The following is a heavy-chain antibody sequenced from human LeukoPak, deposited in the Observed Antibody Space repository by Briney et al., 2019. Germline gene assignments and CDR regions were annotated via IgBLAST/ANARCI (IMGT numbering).Heavy chain of an antibody. Sequence: ASVKVSCKASGYTFTSYDINWVRQATGQGLEWMGWMNPNSGNTDYAQKLQGRVTMTTDTSTSTAYMELRSLRSDDTAVYYCARGGDYDILTGFPSWVDYWGQGTLVTVSS. CDR2: MNPNSGNT. CDR3: ARGGDYDILTGFPSWVDY. D-gene: IGHD3-9*01. V-gene: IGHV1-8*01. J-gene: IGHJ4*02. CDR1: GYTFTSYD.